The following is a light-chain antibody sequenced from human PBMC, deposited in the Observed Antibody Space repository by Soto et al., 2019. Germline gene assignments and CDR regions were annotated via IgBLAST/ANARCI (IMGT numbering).Light chain of an antibody. V-gene: IGKV1-9*01. Sequence: DIQLTQSPSFLSASVGDRVTITCRASQGISSYLAWNQQKPGKAPKLLIYAASTLQSGVPSRFSGSRSGTEVTLTISSLQPEDFATYYCQQLNSYPPYTFGQGTKLEIK. CDR3: QQLNSYPPYT. CDR2: AAS. J-gene: IGKJ2*01. CDR1: QGISSY.